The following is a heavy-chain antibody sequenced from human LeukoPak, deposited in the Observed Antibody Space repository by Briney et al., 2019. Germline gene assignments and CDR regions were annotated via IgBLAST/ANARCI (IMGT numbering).Heavy chain of an antibody. CDR1: GGSFSGYY. D-gene: IGHD3-10*01. CDR3: ASPFLGITMAFQH. Sequence: SETLSLTCAVYGGSFSGYYWSWIRHPPGKGLEWIGEINHSGSTNYNPSLKSRVTISVDTSKNQFSLKLSSVTAADTAVYYCASPFLGITMAFQHWGQGTLVTVSS. CDR2: INHSGST. J-gene: IGHJ1*01. V-gene: IGHV4-34*01.